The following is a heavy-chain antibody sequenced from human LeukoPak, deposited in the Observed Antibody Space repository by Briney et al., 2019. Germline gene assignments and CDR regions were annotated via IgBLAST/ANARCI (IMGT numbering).Heavy chain of an antibody. CDR3: AKGPSSAAAGTGFWDY. D-gene: IGHD6-13*01. Sequence: GGSLRLSCAASGFTFRSYAMHWVRQAPGQGLGWVAVISYDGSNKYYADSVKGRFTISRDNSKNTLYLQMNSLRAEDTAVYYCAKGPSSAAAGTGFWDYWGQGTLVTVSS. CDR1: GFTFRSYA. V-gene: IGHV3-30-3*01. CDR2: ISYDGSNK. J-gene: IGHJ4*02.